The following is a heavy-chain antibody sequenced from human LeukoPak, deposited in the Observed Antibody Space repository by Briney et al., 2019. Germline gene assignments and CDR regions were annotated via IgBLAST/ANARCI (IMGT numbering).Heavy chain of an antibody. D-gene: IGHD3-22*01. Sequence: SETLSLTCTVSGGSISSSSYYWGWIRQPPGKGLEWIGSIYYSGSTYYNPSLKSRVTISVATSKNQFSLKLSSVTAADTAVYYCARPYYDSSGYYSGYAFDIWGQGTMVSVSS. V-gene: IGHV4-39*01. CDR1: GGSISSSSYY. CDR2: IYYSGST. CDR3: ARPYYDSSGYYSGYAFDI. J-gene: IGHJ3*02.